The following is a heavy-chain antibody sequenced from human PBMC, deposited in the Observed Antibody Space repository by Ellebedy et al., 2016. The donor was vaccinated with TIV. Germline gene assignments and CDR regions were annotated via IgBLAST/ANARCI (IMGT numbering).Heavy chain of an antibody. J-gene: IGHJ4*02. CDR3: ASSRYHYYVGNTIFAY. V-gene: IGHV3-7*03. CDR1: GFTFSSYW. CDR2: IKQDGSEQ. D-gene: IGHD3-10*02. Sequence: PGGSLRLSCAASGFTFSSYWMSWVRQAPGKGLEWVANIKQDGSEQYYVDSVKGRFTISRDNAKNSLYLQVNSLRPEDTAVYYCASSRYHYYVGNTIFAYWGQGTLVTVSS.